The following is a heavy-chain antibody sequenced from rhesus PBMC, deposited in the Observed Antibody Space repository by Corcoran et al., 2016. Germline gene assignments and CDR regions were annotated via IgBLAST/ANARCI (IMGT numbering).Heavy chain of an antibody. J-gene: IGHJ4*01. Sequence: QVKLQLWGEGLVKPSETLSLTCAASGGSISGYYWSRIRQPPGRGLEWIGNIDGTSANTNYNPSLNNRVTISKDTSKNQFSLKLSSVTAADTAVYYCARGGGNYGWGQGVLVTVSS. CDR3: ARGGGNYG. CDR1: GGSISGYY. CDR2: IDGTSANT. V-gene: IGHV4-73*01. D-gene: IGHD1-44*01.